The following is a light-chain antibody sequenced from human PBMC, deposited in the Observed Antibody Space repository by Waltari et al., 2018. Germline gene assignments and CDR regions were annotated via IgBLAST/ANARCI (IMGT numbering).Light chain of an antibody. CDR1: QNIYTR. CDR2: GTS. Sequence: DIQMTQSPSSLAASVGDRITIICLASQNIYTRLNWYQQKPGKAPKLLIYGTSNLQDGVPSRFSGSGSATEFTLTISSLQPEDFASYYCQQSFSALWTFGQGTKVEIK. V-gene: IGKV1-39*01. CDR3: QQSFSALWT. J-gene: IGKJ1*01.